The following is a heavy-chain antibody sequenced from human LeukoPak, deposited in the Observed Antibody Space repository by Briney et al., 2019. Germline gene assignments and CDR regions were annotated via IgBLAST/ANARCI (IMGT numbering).Heavy chain of an antibody. CDR1: GGSISSGGYY. V-gene: IGHV4-31*03. CDR2: IYYSRIS. J-gene: IGHJ5*02. Sequence: SETLSLTCTVSGGSISSGGYYWIWIRQDPGKGLDWYGYIYYSRISYYNPAIKSRVTITVDTSKNEFSLKLSSVPAEDTALYYCAREATWLDPWGQETLVTVSS. CDR3: AREATWLDP.